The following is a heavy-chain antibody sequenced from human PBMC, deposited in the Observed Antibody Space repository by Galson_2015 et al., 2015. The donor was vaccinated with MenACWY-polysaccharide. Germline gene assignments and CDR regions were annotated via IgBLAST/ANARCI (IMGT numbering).Heavy chain of an antibody. Sequence: SVKVSCKASGYTFTDYYIHWVRQAPGQGLEWMGRINPNSGGTNFAQKFQDRVTMTRDTSISTAYMELSRLRSDGTALYYCARGGSAYDYDYWGQGTLVTVSS. CDR3: ARGGSAYDYDY. J-gene: IGHJ4*02. CDR1: GYTFTDYY. CDR2: INPNSGGT. V-gene: IGHV1-2*06. D-gene: IGHD3-22*01.